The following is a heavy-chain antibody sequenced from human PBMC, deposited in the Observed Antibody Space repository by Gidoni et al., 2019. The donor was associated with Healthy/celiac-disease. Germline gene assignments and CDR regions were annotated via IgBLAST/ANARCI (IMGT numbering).Heavy chain of an antibody. CDR2: MNPNSGNT. D-gene: IGHD6-6*01. CDR1: GYTFTSYD. Sequence: QVQLVQSGAEVKKPGASVKVSCKASGYTFTSYDINWVRQATGQGLEWMGWMNPNSGNTGYAQKFQGRVTMTRNTSISTAYMELSSLRSEDTAVYYCASSRQQLVLNYYGMDVWGQGTTVTVSS. J-gene: IGHJ6*02. CDR3: ASSRQQLVLNYYGMDV. V-gene: IGHV1-8*01.